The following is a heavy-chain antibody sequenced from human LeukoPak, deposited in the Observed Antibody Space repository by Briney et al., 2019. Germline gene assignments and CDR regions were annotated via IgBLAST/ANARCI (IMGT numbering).Heavy chain of an antibody. J-gene: IGHJ3*02. Sequence: GGSLRLSCAASGFTFSSYAMSWVRQAPGKGLEWVSAISGSGGSTYYADSVKGRFTISRDNSKNTLYLQMNSLRAEDTAVYYCAGGRLGYCSSTSCRLDAFDIWGQGTMVTVSS. CDR2: ISGSGGST. CDR1: GFTFSSYA. CDR3: AGGRLGYCSSTSCRLDAFDI. D-gene: IGHD2-2*01. V-gene: IGHV3-23*01.